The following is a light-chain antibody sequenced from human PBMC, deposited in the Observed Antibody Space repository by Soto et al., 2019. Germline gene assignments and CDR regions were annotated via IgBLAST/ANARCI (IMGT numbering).Light chain of an antibody. CDR3: QLRVNWPPLYT. Sequence: EIVLTQSPATLSLSPGERATLSCRASQSVSSYLAWYQHKPGQAPRLLIYDASNRATGIPARFSGSGSGTDFTLTISSLEPEDFAVYYCQLRVNWPPLYTFGQATKLEIK. V-gene: IGKV3-11*01. CDR2: DAS. J-gene: IGKJ2*01. CDR1: QSVSSY.